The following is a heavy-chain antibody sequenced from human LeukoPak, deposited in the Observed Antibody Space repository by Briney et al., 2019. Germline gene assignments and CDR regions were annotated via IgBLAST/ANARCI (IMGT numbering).Heavy chain of an antibody. CDR3: ARGPYYYGSELPFDP. CDR1: GYAFTSYD. J-gene: IGHJ5*02. CDR2: MNPNSRYT. V-gene: IGHV1-8*01. Sequence: GASVKVSCKASGYAFTSYDINWLRQATGQGLEWMGWMNPNSRYTGYAQKFQGRGTMTRNTSISTDYMELSSLRSEDTAVYYCARGPYYYGSELPFDPWGQGTLVTVSS. D-gene: IGHD3-10*01.